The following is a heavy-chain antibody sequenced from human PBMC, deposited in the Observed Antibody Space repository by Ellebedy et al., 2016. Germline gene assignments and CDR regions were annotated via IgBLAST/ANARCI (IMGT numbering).Heavy chain of an antibody. CDR2: MSYDGSNI. J-gene: IGHJ4*02. CDR3: ARGPTFAQVFDY. CDR1: GFSFRSFA. V-gene: IGHV3-30*04. Sequence: GGSLRLSCEASGFSFRSFAMHWVRQAPGKGLEWVAVMSYDGSNIYYAQSVRGRFTISRDNSKNKLFLQMNNLRAEDAAVYFCARGPTFAQVFDYWGQGTLVTVSS.